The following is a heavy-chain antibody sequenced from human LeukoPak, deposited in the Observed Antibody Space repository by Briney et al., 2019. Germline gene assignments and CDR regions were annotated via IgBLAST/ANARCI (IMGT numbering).Heavy chain of an antibody. D-gene: IGHD3-22*01. Sequence: GASVKVSCKASGYTFTGYYMHWVRQAPGQGLEWMGWINPNSGGTNYAQKFQGRVTMTRDTSTSTVYMELSSLRSEDTAEYYCATDPEVVVVHDEPTGPHWGQGTLVTVSS. CDR2: INPNSGGT. V-gene: IGHV1-2*02. J-gene: IGHJ4*02. CDR1: GYTFTGYY. CDR3: ATDPEVVVVHDEPTGPH.